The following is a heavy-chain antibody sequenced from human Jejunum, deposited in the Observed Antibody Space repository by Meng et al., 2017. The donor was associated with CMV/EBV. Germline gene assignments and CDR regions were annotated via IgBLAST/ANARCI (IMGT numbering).Heavy chain of an antibody. CDR3: AINPWGFPVDV. CDR2: ILPIGDKT. D-gene: IGHD7-27*01. J-gene: IGHJ3*01. Sequence: KVSGVSYSSYVISWVRQAPGQGLAWLGGILPIGDKTKYTQEFQGRITITADKFTSTAYMELNSLRSGDTAVYYCAINPWGFPVDVWGQGTAGTVSS. V-gene: IGHV1-69*06. CDR1: GVSYSSYV.